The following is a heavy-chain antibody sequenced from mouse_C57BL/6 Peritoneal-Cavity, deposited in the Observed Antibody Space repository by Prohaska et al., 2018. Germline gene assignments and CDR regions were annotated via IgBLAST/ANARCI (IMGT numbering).Heavy chain of an antibody. J-gene: IGHJ2*01. CDR1: GFSLTSYG. Sequence: QVQLKQSGPGLVQPSQSLSITCTVSGFSLTSYGVHWVRQSPGKGLDWLGVIWSGGSTDYNAAFISRLSISKDNSKSQVFFKMNSLQADDTAIYYCARYYGYDYFDYWGQGTTLTVSS. CDR3: ARYYGYDYFDY. V-gene: IGHV2-2*01. D-gene: IGHD2-2*01. CDR2: IWSGGST.